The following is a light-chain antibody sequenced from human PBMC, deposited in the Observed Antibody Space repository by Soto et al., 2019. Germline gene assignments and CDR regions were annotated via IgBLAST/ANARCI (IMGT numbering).Light chain of an antibody. V-gene: IGKV1-5*03. J-gene: IGKJ1*01. CDR3: QQYNDSTWT. CDR2: KAS. Sequence: DIQMTQCPSSLSPSVGDRVTITCRASQSISAWLAWYQQRTGKAPRLLIYKASPLEIGVPSRFSGSGSGTDFTLTISSLQPDDVAIYYCQQYNDSTWTFGQGTEVDIK. CDR1: QSISAW.